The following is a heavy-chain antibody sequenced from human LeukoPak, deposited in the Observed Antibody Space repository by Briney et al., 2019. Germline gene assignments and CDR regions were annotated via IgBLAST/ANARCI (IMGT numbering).Heavy chain of an antibody. CDR1: GFSFSSYE. V-gene: IGHV3-48*03. J-gene: IGHJ6*04. CDR2: ISSSGSTI. D-gene: IGHD3-10*02. CDR3: AELGITMIGGV. Sequence: GGSLRLSCAASGFSFSSYEMKWVRQAPGKGLEWVSYISSSGSTIYYADSVKGRFTISRDNAKNSLYLQMNSLRAEDTAVYYCAELGITMIGGVWGKGTTVTISS.